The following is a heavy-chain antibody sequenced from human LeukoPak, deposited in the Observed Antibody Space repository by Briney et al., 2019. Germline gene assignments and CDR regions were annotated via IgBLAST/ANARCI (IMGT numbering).Heavy chain of an antibody. CDR3: ARDQLYCSGGICYFDY. CDR1: GFTFSSYW. CDR2: INSDGRST. Sequence: GRSLRLSCAASGFTFSSYWMHWVRQAPGKGLMWVSRINSDGRSTTYAESVKGRFTISRDNTKNTLYLQMNSLRGEDTAVYYCARDQLYCSGGICYFDYWGQGILVTVSS. J-gene: IGHJ4*02. D-gene: IGHD2-15*01. V-gene: IGHV3-74*01.